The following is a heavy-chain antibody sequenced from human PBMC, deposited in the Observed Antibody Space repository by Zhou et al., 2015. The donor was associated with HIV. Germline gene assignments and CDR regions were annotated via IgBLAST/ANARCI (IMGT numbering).Heavy chain of an antibody. Sequence: QVQLVQSGAEVKKPGSSVKVSCKASGGTFSSYAISWVRQAPGQGLEWMGGIIPIFGTANYAQKFQGRVTITADESTSTAYMELSSLRSEDTAVYYCARDPISGPNSRYCSSTSCSQKGYYYYMDVWGKGTTVTVSS. J-gene: IGHJ6*03. V-gene: IGHV1-69*01. CDR2: IIPIFGTA. CDR3: ARDPISGPNSRYCSSTSCSQKGYYYYMDV. CDR1: GGTFSSYA. D-gene: IGHD2-2*01.